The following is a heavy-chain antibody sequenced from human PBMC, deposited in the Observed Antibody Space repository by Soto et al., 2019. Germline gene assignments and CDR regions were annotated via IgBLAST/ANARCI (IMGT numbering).Heavy chain of an antibody. D-gene: IGHD2-15*01. J-gene: IGHJ3*02. Sequence: KTSETLSLTCTVSGGSISSGNYYWSWIRQHPGKGLEWIAYMSYSGTTYYNPSLKTRVIISLDTSTNQFSLKLSSVTAADTAVYFCARYCSGGTCQYAFDIWGQGTMVTVSS. V-gene: IGHV4-31*03. CDR2: MSYSGTT. CDR1: GGSISSGNYY. CDR3: ARYCSGGTCQYAFDI.